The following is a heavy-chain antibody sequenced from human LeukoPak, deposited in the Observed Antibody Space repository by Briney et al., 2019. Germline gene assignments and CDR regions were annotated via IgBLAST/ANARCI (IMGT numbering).Heavy chain of an antibody. D-gene: IGHD3/OR15-3a*01. J-gene: IGHJ5*01. CDR1: GYTFTSYG. Sequence: GASVKVSCRTSGYTFTSYGISWARQAPGQGLEWMGWIDSYNGNRRYAQKFQGRVTVTTDTSTSTAYMGLRSLRSDDTAVYYCARDGLADTDWPGNWFDPWGQGTLVTVSS. CDR3: ARDGLADTDWPGNWFDP. V-gene: IGHV1-18*01. CDR2: IDSYNGNR.